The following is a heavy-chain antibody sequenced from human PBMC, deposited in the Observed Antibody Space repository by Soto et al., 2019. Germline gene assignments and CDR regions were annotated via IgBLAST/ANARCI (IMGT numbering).Heavy chain of an antibody. V-gene: IGHV4-30-4*01. D-gene: IGHD4-4*01. J-gene: IGHJ4*02. CDR1: GGSISSGDYY. CDR3: ARDHAELGNSYYFDY. CDR2: IYYSGST. Sequence: PSETLSLTCTVSGGSISSGDYYWSWIRQPPGKGLEWIGYIYYSGSTYYNPSLKSRVTISVDTSKNQFSLKLSSVTAADTAVYYCARDHAELGNSYYFDYWGQGTLVTVSS.